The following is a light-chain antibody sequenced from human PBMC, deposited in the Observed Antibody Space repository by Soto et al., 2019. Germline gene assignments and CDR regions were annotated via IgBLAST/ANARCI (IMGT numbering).Light chain of an antibody. CDR3: QQYQNLWT. V-gene: IGKV3-15*01. Sequence: EIVMTQSPATLSVSPGERATLSCTASHYVYSNVAWFQQRPGQAPRLLIYRASARATGTPARFSGSGSGTEFTLTITSLQSEEFALYYCQQYQNLWTFGQGTEVEI. J-gene: IGKJ1*01. CDR2: RAS. CDR1: HYVYSN.